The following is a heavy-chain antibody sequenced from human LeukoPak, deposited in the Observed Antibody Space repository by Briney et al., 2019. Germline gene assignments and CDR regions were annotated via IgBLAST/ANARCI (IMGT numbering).Heavy chain of an antibody. V-gene: IGHV3-48*04. J-gene: IGHJ4*02. Sequence: GRSLRLSCAASGFTFSSYGMHWVRQAPGKGLEWVSYISSSGSTIYYADSVKGRFTISRDNAKNSLYLQMNSLRAEDTAVYYCARTDKAYCGGDCYFPDYWGQGTLVTVSS. CDR1: GFTFSSYG. D-gene: IGHD2-21*01. CDR2: ISSSGSTI. CDR3: ARTDKAYCGGDCYFPDY.